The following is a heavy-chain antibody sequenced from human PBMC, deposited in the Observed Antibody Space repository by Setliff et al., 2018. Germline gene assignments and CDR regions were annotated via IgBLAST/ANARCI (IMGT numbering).Heavy chain of an antibody. CDR1: GFTFSSSA. V-gene: IGHV3-23*01. CDR3: AKHGAYNDFSTGYNFYYDMDV. CDR2: ISSTITST. J-gene: IGHJ6*02. D-gene: IGHD3-3*01. Sequence: GGSLRLSCAASGFTFSSSAMAWVRQAPGKGLEWVSAISSTITSTYYADSVKGRFTISRDNSKNTLYLQMNSLRAEDTAVYYCAKHGAYNDFSTGYNFYYDMDVWGQGTTVTVSS.